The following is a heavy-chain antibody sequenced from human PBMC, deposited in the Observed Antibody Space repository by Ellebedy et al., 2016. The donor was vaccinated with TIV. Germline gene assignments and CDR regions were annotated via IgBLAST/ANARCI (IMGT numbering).Heavy chain of an antibody. Sequence: PGGSLRLSCAASGFTSSAYGMHWVRQAPGKGLEWVTYIRYDGSNKYYADSVKGRFTISRDNSKNTLFLEMNSLRAEDTAIYYCAGLWFGDSPRDNSDYWGRGTLVTVSS. CDR2: IRYDGSNK. V-gene: IGHV3-30*02. D-gene: IGHD3-10*01. J-gene: IGHJ4*02. CDR1: GFTSSAYG. CDR3: AGLWFGDSPRDNSDY.